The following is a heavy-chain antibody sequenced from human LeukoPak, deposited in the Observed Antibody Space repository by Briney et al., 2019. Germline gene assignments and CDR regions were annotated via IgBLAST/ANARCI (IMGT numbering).Heavy chain of an antibody. Sequence: GGSLRLSCAASGFPFSSYSMNWVRQAPGKGLEWASTISSSTNYIYYADSLKGRFTISRDNAKNSLYLQMNSLRAEDTAVYYCARGGKVVIPAAIHFWGQGTLVTVSS. CDR1: GFPFSSYS. CDR2: ISSSTNYI. V-gene: IGHV3-21*01. J-gene: IGHJ4*02. CDR3: ARGGKVVIPAAIHF. D-gene: IGHD2-2*01.